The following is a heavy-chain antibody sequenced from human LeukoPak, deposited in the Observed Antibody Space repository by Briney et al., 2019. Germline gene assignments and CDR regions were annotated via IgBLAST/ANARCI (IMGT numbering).Heavy chain of an antibody. J-gene: IGHJ4*02. CDR3: TRSYSGVLAHFDY. CDR2: IYSGGST. CDR1: GFNVSSNF. V-gene: IGHV3-66*01. Sequence: GGSLRLSCAASGFNVSSNFMSWVRQAPGRWLEWVSFIYSGGSTSYTDSVKGRFTISRDTSKNTLYLQMNSLRVEDTAVYYCTRSYSGVLAHFDYWGQGTLVNVSS. D-gene: IGHD5-12*01.